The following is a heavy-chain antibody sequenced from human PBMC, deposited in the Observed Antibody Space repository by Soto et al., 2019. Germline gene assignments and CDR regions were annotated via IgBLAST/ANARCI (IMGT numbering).Heavy chain of an antibody. Sequence: SETVSLTCAFYELYFSWYCLILLRPTQGKGLEWIGEIKHSGSTNYNPSLKSRVTISVDTSKKQFSLKLNSVTAADTAVYYCARGRGAENTFYYSFGMDGWGQGTKVTFS. CDR3: ARGRGAENTFYYSFGMDG. D-gene: IGHD3-16*01. CDR1: ELYFSWYC. CDR2: IKHSGST. J-gene: IGHJ6*02. V-gene: IGHV4-34*01.